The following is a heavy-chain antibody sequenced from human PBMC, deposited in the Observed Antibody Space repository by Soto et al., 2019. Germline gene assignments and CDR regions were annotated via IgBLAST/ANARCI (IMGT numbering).Heavy chain of an antibody. CDR3: VTPSFCSGGNCLYFFDN. V-gene: IGHV1-18*01. CDR2: INSHNGNS. CDR1: GHTLTNYG. Sequence: GASLKVSCKASGHTLTNYGISWVRQAPGQGLEWMGWINSHNGNSDYAQKFQDRVTMTTDTSTSTAYMELRSLRYDDTAVYYCVTPSFCSGGNCLYFFDNWGQGTLVTVSS. D-gene: IGHD2-15*01. J-gene: IGHJ4*02.